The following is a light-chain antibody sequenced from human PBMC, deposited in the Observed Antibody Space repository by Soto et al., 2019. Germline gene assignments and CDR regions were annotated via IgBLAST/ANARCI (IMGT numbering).Light chain of an antibody. J-gene: IGLJ1*01. CDR1: SSDIGSYNY. Sequence: QSVLTQPASVSGSPGQSITISCTGTSSDIGSYNYVAWYQQFPGKTPKLIIYEVRNRPSGVAFRFSGSKSGNTASPTISWLQAEDDDDYYCISYRGSDTSYVFGTGTKLTVL. CDR3: ISYRGSDTSYV. CDR2: EVR. V-gene: IGLV2-14*01.